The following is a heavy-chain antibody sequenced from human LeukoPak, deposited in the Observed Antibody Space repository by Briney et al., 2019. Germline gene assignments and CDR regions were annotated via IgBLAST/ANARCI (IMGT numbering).Heavy chain of an antibody. CDR2: IYYSGST. CDR1: GGSISSGGYY. V-gene: IGHV4-31*03. CDR3: ARGLVYCSSTSCPFDY. Sequence: TSETLSLTCTVSGGSISSGGYYWSWIRQHPGKGPEWIGYIYYSGSTYYNPSLKSRVTISVDTSKNQFSLKLSSVTAADTAVYYCARGLVYCSSTSCPFDYWGQGTLVTVSS. D-gene: IGHD2-2*01. J-gene: IGHJ4*02.